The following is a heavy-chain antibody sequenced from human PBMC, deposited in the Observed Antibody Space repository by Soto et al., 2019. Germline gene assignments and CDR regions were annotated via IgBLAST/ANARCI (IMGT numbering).Heavy chain of an antibody. CDR3: ARDRRGSDSYYGMDV. J-gene: IGHJ6*02. Sequence: SETLSLTCTVSGGSISSGGYYWSWIRQHPGKGLEWIGYIYYSGSTYYNPSLKSRVTISVDTSKNQFSLKLSSVTAADTAVYYCARDRRGSDSYYGMDVWGQGTTVTVSS. V-gene: IGHV4-31*03. CDR2: IYYSGST. CDR1: GGSISSGGYY.